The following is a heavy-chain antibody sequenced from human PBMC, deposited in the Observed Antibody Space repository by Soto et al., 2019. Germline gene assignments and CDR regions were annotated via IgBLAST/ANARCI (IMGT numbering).Heavy chain of an antibody. CDR2: FYDGNT. V-gene: IGHV4-39*01. J-gene: IGHJ4*02. Sequence: SETLSLTCIVSGGSITRRSSYWAWIRQPPGEGLEWVGTFYDGNTYYNPSLRSRITIAVDTSKNQFSLKLNSVAAADTAFYYCATTRGLAVGGSFDYWGQGMLVTVSS. D-gene: IGHD3-10*01. CDR1: GGSITRRSSY. CDR3: ATTRGLAVGGSFDY.